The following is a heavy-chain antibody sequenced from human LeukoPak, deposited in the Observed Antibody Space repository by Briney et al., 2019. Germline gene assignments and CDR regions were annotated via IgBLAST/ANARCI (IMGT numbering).Heavy chain of an antibody. CDR2: IYTSGST. D-gene: IGHD3-16*01. CDR1: GGSISSSSYY. V-gene: IGHV4-61*02. J-gene: IGHJ3*02. Sequence: SETLSLTCTVSGGSISSSSYYWSWIRQPAGKGLEWIGRIYTSGSTNYNPSLKSRVTIAVDTSKNQFSLKLSSVTAADTAVYYCARGRLNGARAFDAFDIWGQGTMVTVSS. CDR3: ARGRLNGARAFDAFDI.